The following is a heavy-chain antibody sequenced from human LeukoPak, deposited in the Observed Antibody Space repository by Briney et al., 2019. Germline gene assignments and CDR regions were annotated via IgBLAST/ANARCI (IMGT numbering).Heavy chain of an antibody. J-gene: IGHJ3*02. V-gene: IGHV5-51*01. CDR3: ARQLVVTAIEYDAFDI. Sequence: GESLKISCKGSGYNFAHDWIGWVRQMPGKGLEWMGIIFPDDSDTIYSPSFQGQVTISADKSISTAYLQWSSLKASDTAMYYCARQLVVTAIEYDAFDIWGQGTMVTVSS. CDR2: IFPDDSDT. CDR1: GYNFAHDW. D-gene: IGHD2-21*02.